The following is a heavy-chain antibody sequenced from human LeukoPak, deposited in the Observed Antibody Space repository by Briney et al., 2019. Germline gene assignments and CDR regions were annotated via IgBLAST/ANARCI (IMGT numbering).Heavy chain of an antibody. CDR1: GYAFTDYY. CDR3: ATGPTGTLDY. D-gene: IGHD1-1*01. Sequence: ASVKISCKVSGYAFTDYYMQWVQKAPGKGLEWMELVDPEDGETIYAEKFQGRVTITADTSTDTAYMELSSLRSEDTAVYYCATGPTGTLDYWGQGTLVTVSS. V-gene: IGHV1-69-2*01. J-gene: IGHJ4*02. CDR2: VDPEDGET.